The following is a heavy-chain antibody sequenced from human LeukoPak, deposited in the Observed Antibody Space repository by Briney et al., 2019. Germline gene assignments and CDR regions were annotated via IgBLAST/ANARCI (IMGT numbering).Heavy chain of an antibody. CDR1: GYNFTSYW. CDR2: IYPGDSDT. V-gene: IGHV5-51*01. D-gene: IGHD3-22*01. CDR3: ARLSTYDSSAFDY. Sequence: GESLKISCQASGYNFTSYWIAWVRQMPGKGLECMGIIYPGDSDTRYSPSFQGQVTISADKSISTAYLQWSSLKASDTAMYYCARLSTYDSSAFDYWGQGTLVTVSS. J-gene: IGHJ4*02.